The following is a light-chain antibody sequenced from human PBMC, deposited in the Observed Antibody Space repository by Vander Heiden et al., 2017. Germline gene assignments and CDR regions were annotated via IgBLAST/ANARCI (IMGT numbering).Light chain of an antibody. J-gene: IGLJ3*02. CDR1: SSNIGPNY. CDR2: TNN. Sequence: QSVLTQPPSASGTPGQRVTISCSGSSSNIGPNYVSWYQQVPGTAPKLLIYTNNQRPSGVPDRFSGSKSGTSASLAISGLRSEDEADYYCAAWDDSLTGRVFGGGTKLTVL. V-gene: IGLV1-47*02. CDR3: AAWDDSLTGRV.